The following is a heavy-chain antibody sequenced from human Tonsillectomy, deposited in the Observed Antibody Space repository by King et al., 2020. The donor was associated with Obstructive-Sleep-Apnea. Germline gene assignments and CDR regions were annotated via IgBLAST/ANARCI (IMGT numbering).Heavy chain of an antibody. D-gene: IGHD2-21*01. J-gene: IGHJ3*02. CDR3: ARLDIVVVIYAFDI. CDR2: IYPGDSDT. V-gene: IGHV5-51*01. Sequence: QLVQSGAEVKKPGESLKISCKGSGYSFTSYWSGWVLQMPGKGLEWMGVIYPGDSDTRYSPSFQGQVTISAHNAISTAYLQWSSLKASDTAMYYCARLDIVVVIYAFDIWGQGTMVTVSS. CDR1: GYSFTSYW.